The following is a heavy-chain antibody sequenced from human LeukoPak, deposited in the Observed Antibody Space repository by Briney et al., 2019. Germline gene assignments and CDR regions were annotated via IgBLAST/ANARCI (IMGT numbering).Heavy chain of an antibody. CDR3: ARGHTAVTRHFDF. V-gene: IGHV3-30*02. CDR2: IRFDGSNK. Sequence: GGSLRLSCAASGFSFSTYDMHWVRQAPGKGLEWVTLIRFDGSNKYYADSVKGRFTISRDNSKNTLYLQMNALRAEDTAVYYCARGHTAVTRHFDFWGQGTLVTVSS. CDR1: GFSFSTYD. D-gene: IGHD4-17*01. J-gene: IGHJ4*02.